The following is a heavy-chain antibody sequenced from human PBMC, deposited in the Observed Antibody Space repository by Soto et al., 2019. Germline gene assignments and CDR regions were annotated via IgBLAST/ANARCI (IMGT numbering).Heavy chain of an antibody. CDR1: GFTFSSYA. Sequence: QPVGSLRLSCAASGFTFSSYAMSWVRQAPGKGLEWVSAISGSGGSTYYADSVKGRFTISRDNSKNTLYLQMNSLRAEDTAVYYCAKDRRPQWLVRWYFDYWGQGTLVTVSS. D-gene: IGHD6-19*01. V-gene: IGHV3-23*01. CDR2: ISGSGGST. J-gene: IGHJ4*02. CDR3: AKDRRPQWLVRWYFDY.